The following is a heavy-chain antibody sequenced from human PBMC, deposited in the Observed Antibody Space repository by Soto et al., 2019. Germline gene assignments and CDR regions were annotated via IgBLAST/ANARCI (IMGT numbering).Heavy chain of an antibody. Sequence: QVQLQESGPGLVKPSQTLSLTCAVSGGSITSGDYYWGWIRQPPGKGLEWITYIYYSGSTYYNPSLTSRVTISVDTSKNQFSLNLSSVTAADTAVYYCARVMYDILTGYYAHDCWGQGTLVTVSS. CDR3: ARVMYDILTGYYAHDC. CDR1: GGSITSGDYY. J-gene: IGHJ4*02. CDR2: IYYSGST. V-gene: IGHV4-30-4*01. D-gene: IGHD3-9*01.